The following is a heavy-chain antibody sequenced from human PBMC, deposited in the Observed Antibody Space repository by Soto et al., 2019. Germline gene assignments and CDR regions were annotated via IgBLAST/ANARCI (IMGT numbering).Heavy chain of an antibody. D-gene: IGHD5-12*01. V-gene: IGHV4-38-2*01. J-gene: IGHJ4*02. Sequence: SETLSLTCVVSGYFITSGYYWGWIRQPPGKGLEWIGTVDHSGSTYYDPSLQGRVTISIDTSKNQFSLKLTSVTAADTALYYCARYFHTYSGPPIWGQGTLVTVSS. CDR3: ARYFHTYSGPPI. CDR1: GYFITSGYY. CDR2: VDHSGST.